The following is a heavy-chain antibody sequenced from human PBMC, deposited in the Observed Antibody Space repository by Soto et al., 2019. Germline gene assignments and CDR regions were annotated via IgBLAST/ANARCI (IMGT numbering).Heavy chain of an antibody. CDR2: ITPSGGST. CDR3: SSSPPGDFDWAVGDSFGP. J-gene: IGHJ5*02. CDR1: GYTFTSYY. D-gene: IGHD3-9*01. Sequence: ASVKVSCKASGYTFTSYYMHWVRQAPGQGLEWMGIITPSGGSTSYAQKIPGRGTMPRDTSTSTVYMELSSLRSEDTAVYYWSSSPPGDFDWAVGDSFGPWGQRTLVTVSS. V-gene: IGHV1-46*01.